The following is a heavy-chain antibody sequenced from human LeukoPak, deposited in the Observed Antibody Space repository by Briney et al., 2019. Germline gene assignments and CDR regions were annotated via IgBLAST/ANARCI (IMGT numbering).Heavy chain of an antibody. V-gene: IGHV3-74*01. CDR2: INSDGSST. CDR1: GFTFSSYW. CDR3: ARRRIAARVDFDY. D-gene: IGHD6-6*01. Sequence: GGSLRLSCAASGFTFSSYWMHWVRQAPGKGLVWVSRINSDGSSTSYADSVKGRFTISRDNVKNTLYLQMNSLRAEDTAVYYCARRRIAARVDFDYWGQGTLVTVSS. J-gene: IGHJ4*02.